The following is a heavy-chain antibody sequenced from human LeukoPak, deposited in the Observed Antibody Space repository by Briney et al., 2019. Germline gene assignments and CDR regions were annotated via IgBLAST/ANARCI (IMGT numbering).Heavy chain of an antibody. J-gene: IGHJ4*02. Sequence: SETLSLTCSVAGGSINSYYWSWIRQPPGKGLECIGPIYYTGSTYSKPSLESRVTISVDTAKNHISLKLSSVTAADTAVYYCARYEEFSTGYSASSPRHYFDHWGQGTLGTVSS. CDR1: GGSINSYY. CDR2: IYYTGST. CDR3: ARYEEFSTGYSASSPRHYFDH. V-gene: IGHV4-59*01. D-gene: IGHD3/OR15-3a*01.